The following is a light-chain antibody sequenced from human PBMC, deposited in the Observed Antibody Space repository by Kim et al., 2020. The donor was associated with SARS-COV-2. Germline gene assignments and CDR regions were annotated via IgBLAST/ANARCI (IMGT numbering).Light chain of an antibody. Sequence: QSALTQPASVSGSPGQSITISCTGTSSDVGAYDYVSWYQQHPGEAPKVMIYDVGNRPSGVSDRFSGAKSGNTASLTISGLQAEDEADYYCSSYTSSRLYVFGTGSKVTVL. V-gene: IGLV2-14*03. J-gene: IGLJ1*01. CDR2: DVG. CDR1: SSDVGAYDY. CDR3: SSYTSSRLYV.